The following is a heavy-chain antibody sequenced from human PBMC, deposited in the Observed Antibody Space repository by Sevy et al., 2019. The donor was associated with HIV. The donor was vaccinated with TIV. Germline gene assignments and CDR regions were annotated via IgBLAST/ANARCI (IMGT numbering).Heavy chain of an antibody. V-gene: IGHV3-23*01. J-gene: IGHJ4*02. Sequence: GGSLRLSCAASGFTFGTYAMSWVRQAPGKGLEWVSTISGSGGRTYYADSLKGRFTISRDNSKNTLYLQMNSLRAKDTAVDYCAKDVYASKMVVTNGFDYWGQGTLVTVSS. D-gene: IGHD5-12*01. CDR2: ISGSGGRT. CDR3: AKDVYASKMVVTNGFDY. CDR1: GFTFGTYA.